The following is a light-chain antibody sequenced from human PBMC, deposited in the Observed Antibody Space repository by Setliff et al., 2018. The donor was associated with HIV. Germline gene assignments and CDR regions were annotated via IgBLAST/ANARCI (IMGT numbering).Light chain of an antibody. J-gene: IGLJ1*01. CDR3: SSYTISSTLV. V-gene: IGLV2-14*01. Sequence: QSALTQPASVSGSPGQSITISCTGTSSDVGGYNYVSWYQQHPGQAPKLIIYEVSNRPSGVSDRFSGSKSGNTASLTISGLQAEDEADYYCSSYTISSTLVFGTGTKVTVL. CDR1: SSDVGGYNY. CDR2: EVS.